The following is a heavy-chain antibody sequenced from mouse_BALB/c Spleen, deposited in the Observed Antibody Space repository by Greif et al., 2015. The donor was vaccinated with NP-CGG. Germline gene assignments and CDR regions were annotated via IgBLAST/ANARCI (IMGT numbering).Heavy chain of an antibody. CDR3: TRGRRRDFDF. Sequence: QVQLQQPGAELVKPGASVKLSCKASGYTFISYYMYWVKQRPGQGLEWIGEINPSNGGANLNEKFKSKATLTVDKSSSTAYMQLSSLTSEDSAVYFCTRGRRRDFDFWGQGTALTASS. V-gene: IGHV1S81*02. CDR2: INPSNGGA. CDR1: GYTFISYY. D-gene: IGHD1-2*01. J-gene: IGHJ2*01.